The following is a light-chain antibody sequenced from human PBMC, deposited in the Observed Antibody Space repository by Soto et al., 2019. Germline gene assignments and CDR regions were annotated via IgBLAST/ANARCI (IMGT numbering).Light chain of an antibody. CDR1: SSDIGGYNF. V-gene: IGLV2-14*01. J-gene: IGLJ2*01. CDR2: EVT. CDR3: SSYRTMTTLV. Sequence: QSALTQPASVSGSPGQSITISCTGTSSDIGGYNFVSWYQQHPGKAPKPMIYEVTNRPSGISNRFSGSKSGNTASLTISGVQPEDEADYYCSSYRTMTTLVFGGGTKLTVL.